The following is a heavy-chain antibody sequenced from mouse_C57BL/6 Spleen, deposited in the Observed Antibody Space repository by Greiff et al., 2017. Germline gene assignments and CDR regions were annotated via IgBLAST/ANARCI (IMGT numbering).Heavy chain of an antibody. CDR2: IDPSDSYT. J-gene: IGHJ4*01. V-gene: IGHV1-69*01. CDR1: GYTFTSYW. CDR3: ARSRDYDVRAMDY. Sequence: VQLQQPGAELVMPGASVKLSCKASGYTFTSYWMHWVKQRPGQGLEWIGEIDPSDSYTNYNQKFQGKSTLTVDKSSSTAYMQLSSLTSEDSAVYYCARSRDYDVRAMDYWGQGTSVTVSS. D-gene: IGHD2-4*01.